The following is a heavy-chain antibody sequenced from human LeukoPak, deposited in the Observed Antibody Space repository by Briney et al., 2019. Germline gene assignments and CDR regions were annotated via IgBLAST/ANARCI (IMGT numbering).Heavy chain of an antibody. J-gene: IGHJ4*02. CDR1: GFTFSSSA. D-gene: IGHD5-24*01. Sequence: GGSLRLSCAASGFTFSSSAMSWVRQAPGKGLEWVSSISGSGSGGSTYYADSVKGRFTISRDNSKNTLYLQMNSLIAEDRAVYYCAKSGYNRFDYWGQGTRVTVSS. V-gene: IGHV3-23*01. CDR2: ISGSGSGGST. CDR3: AKSGYNRFDY.